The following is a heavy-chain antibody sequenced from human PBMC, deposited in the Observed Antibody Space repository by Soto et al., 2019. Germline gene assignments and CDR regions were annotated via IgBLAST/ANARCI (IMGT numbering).Heavy chain of an antibody. CDR1: GFTFSSYS. CDR3: ARDGARAPIYYMDV. CDR2: ISSSSSYI. D-gene: IGHD3-16*01. J-gene: IGHJ6*03. V-gene: IGHV3-21*01. Sequence: GGSLRLSCAASGFTFSSYSMNWVRQAPGKGLEWVSSISSSSSYIYYADSVKGRFTISRDNAKNSLYLQMNSLRAEDTAVYYCARDGARAPIYYMDVWGKGTTVTVSS.